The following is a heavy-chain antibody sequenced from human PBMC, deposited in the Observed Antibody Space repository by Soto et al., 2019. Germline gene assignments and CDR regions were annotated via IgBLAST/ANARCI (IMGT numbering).Heavy chain of an antibody. Sequence: QVQLVQSGAEVKKPGASVKVSCKASGYTFTRSGISWVRQAPGQGLEWMGWINGYNGNTNYTQKIQGRITMTTDTPTSTAYMELRSLRSDDTAVYYCARMGDGPYYYYGMDVWGQGTTVIVSS. D-gene: IGHD3-16*01. CDR2: INGYNGNT. CDR1: GYTFTRSG. CDR3: ARMGDGPYYYYGMDV. J-gene: IGHJ6*02. V-gene: IGHV1-18*01.